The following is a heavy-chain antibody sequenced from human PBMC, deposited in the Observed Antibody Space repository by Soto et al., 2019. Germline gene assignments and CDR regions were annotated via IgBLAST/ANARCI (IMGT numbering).Heavy chain of an antibody. CDR1: GGSISSYY. CDR2: IYYSGST. J-gene: IGHJ5*02. D-gene: IGHD6-13*01. CDR3: ARWAAAGIGRNWFDP. V-gene: IGHV4-59*01. Sequence: SEILSLTCTVSGGSISSYYWSWIRQPPGKGLEWIGYIYYSGSTNYNPSLKSRVTISVDTSKNQFSLKLSSVTAADTAVYYCARWAAAGIGRNWFDPWGQGTLVTVSS.